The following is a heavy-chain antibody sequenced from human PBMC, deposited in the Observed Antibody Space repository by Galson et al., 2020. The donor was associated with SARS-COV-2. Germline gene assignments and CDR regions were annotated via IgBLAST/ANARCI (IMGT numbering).Heavy chain of an antibody. V-gene: IGHV3-43*01. J-gene: IGHJ6*03. CDR2: ISWDGGST. CDR3: AKGGAVADPYYYYMDV. Sequence: GESLKISCAASGFTFDDYTMHWVRQAPGKGLEWVSLISWDGGSTYYADSVKGRFTISRDNSKNSLYLQMNSLRTEDTALYYCAKGGAVADPYYYYMDVWGKGTTVTVSS. D-gene: IGHD6-19*01. CDR1: GFTFDDYT.